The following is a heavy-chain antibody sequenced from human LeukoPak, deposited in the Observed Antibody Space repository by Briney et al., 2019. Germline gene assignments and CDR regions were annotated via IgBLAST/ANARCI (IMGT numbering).Heavy chain of an antibody. CDR1: GFSFSTYG. D-gene: IGHD4-23*01. CDR3: ARGSARRWFWYFDY. V-gene: IGHV3-23*01. Sequence: GGSLRLSCAASGFSFSTYGMSWVRQAPGKGLEWVSAISGSGGSTNYADSVKGRFTISRDNSKNTLYLQMNSLRAEDTAVYYCARGSARRWFWYFDYWGQGTLVTVSS. CDR2: ISGSGGST. J-gene: IGHJ4*02.